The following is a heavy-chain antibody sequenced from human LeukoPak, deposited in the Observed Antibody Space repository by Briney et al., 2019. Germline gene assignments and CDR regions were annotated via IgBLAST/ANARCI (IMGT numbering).Heavy chain of an antibody. CDR1: GFTFSSYA. V-gene: IGHV3-64D*06. Sequence: PGESLRLSCSASGFTFSSYAMHWVRQAPGKGLEYVSAISSNGGSTYYADSVKGRFTISRDNSKNTLYLQMSSLRAEDTAVYYCVKDSDLVLTGYLFDYWGQGTLVTVSS. D-gene: IGHD3-9*01. J-gene: IGHJ4*02. CDR3: VKDSDLVLTGYLFDY. CDR2: ISSNGGST.